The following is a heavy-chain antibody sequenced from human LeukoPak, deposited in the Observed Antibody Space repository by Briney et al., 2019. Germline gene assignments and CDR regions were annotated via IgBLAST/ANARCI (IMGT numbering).Heavy chain of an antibody. CDR3: AKGTMLAFYFDY. CDR1: GFTFSSNA. D-gene: IGHD3-3*02. V-gene: IGHV3-23*01. CDR2: INYSGGST. Sequence: GGSLRLSCAASGFTFSSNAMSWVRQAPGKGLEWVSGINYSGGSTYYADSVKGRFTISRDNSKNTLYLQMNSLRAEDTAVYYCAKGTMLAFYFDYWGQGTLVTVSS. J-gene: IGHJ4*02.